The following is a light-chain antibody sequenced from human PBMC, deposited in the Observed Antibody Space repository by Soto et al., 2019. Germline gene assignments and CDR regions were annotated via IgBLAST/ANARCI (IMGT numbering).Light chain of an antibody. CDR3: QYSRHLPL. CDR1: HDIGYY. V-gene: IGKV1-33*01. CDR2: DAY. Sequence: DIQMTQSPSSLSASVGDRVTITCQASHDIGYYLNWYQHKPGKAPKLLIYDAYNFETGVPSRFSGGLSGTHFSFTISGLQPEDIATDYGQYSRHLPLFVRGTKVDMK. J-gene: IGKJ3*01.